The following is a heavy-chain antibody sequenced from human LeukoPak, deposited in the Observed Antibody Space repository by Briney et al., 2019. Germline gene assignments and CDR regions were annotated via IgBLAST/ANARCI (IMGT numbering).Heavy chain of an antibody. Sequence: PSETLSLTCTVFGGSISRTSYYWDWIRQPPGKGLKWIGNVFDSGSTHYNPSLKSRVTISVDTSKNQFSLRLSSVTAADTAVYYCARHTRPGHSGYENAFDIWGQGTMVTVSS. CDR1: GGSISRTSYY. CDR2: VFDSGST. CDR3: ARHTRPGHSGYENAFDI. V-gene: IGHV4-39*01. D-gene: IGHD5-12*01. J-gene: IGHJ3*02.